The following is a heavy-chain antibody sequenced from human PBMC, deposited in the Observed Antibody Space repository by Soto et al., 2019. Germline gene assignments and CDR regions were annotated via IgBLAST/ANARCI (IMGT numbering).Heavy chain of an antibody. CDR1: GFTFDDYA. V-gene: IGHV3-9*01. D-gene: IGHD6-19*01. CDR2: ISWHSGSI. CDR3: AKIGVAVAGKGGFDY. J-gene: IGHJ4*02. Sequence: GGSLRLSCAASGFTFDDYAMHWVRQAPGKGLEWVSGISWHSGSIGYEDSVKGRFTISRDYAKNSLYLQMNSLIADDTALYYCAKIGVAVAGKGGFDYWGQGTLVTVSS.